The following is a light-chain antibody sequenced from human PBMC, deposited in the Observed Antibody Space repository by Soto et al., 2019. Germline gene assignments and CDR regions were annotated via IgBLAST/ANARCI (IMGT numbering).Light chain of an antibody. CDR1: QHINDW. J-gene: IGKJ4*01. V-gene: IGKV1-12*01. CDR3: QQANDFPLT. Sequence: DIQMTQSPSFVSASVGDRVTITCRASQHINDWLAWYQQKPGRAPDLLISRATSLQSGVPSRFSGSGSGTDFTLTISSLQPEDFATYYCQQANDFPLTFGGGTRKEIK. CDR2: RAT.